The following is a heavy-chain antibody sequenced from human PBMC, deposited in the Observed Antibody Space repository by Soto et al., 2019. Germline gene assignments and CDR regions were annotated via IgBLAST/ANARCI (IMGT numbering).Heavy chain of an antibody. V-gene: IGHV3-21*01. CDR2: ITSRGSDT. CDR3: SRGFCSGSGCPADS. CDR1: GFTFSSHN. J-gene: IGHJ5*01. D-gene: IGHD2-2*01. Sequence: EVQLVESGGGLVKPGGSLRLSCAASGFTFSSHNMNWVRQSPGRGLEWVASITSRGSDTYHTSSVKGRFTISRDNANNSVFLQMNSLRDEDTAVYYCSRGFCSGSGCPADSWGQGTLVTVSS.